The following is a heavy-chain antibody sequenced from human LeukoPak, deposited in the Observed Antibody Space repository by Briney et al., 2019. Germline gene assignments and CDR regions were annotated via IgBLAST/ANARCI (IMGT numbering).Heavy chain of an antibody. CDR1: GYTFTSYG. J-gene: IGHJ4*02. D-gene: IGHD3-22*01. Sequence: ASVKVSCKASGYTFTSYGISSVRQAPGQGLEWMGWISAYNGNTNYAQKLQGRVTMTTDTSTSTAYMELRSLRSDDTAVYYCARDSGGRYYYDSSGYLPFDYWGQGTLVTVSS. CDR3: ARDSGGRYYYDSSGYLPFDY. V-gene: IGHV1-18*01. CDR2: ISAYNGNT.